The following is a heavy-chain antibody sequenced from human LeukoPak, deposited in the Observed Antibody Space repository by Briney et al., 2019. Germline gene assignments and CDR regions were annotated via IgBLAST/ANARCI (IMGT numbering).Heavy chain of an antibody. CDR2: IYPGDSDT. CDR1: GYSFTSYW. CDR3: ARLPVTYYYGSGSYLFDY. J-gene: IGHJ4*02. Sequence: GESLKISCKGSGYSFTSYWIGWVRPLPGKGLEWMGIIYPGDSDTRYSPSFQGQVTISADKSISTAYLQWSSLKASDTAMYYCARLPVTYYYGSGSYLFDYWGQGTLVTVSS. D-gene: IGHD3-10*01. V-gene: IGHV5-51*01.